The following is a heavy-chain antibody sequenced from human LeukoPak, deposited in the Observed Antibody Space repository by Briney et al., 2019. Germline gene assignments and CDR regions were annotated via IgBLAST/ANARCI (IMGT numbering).Heavy chain of an antibody. J-gene: IGHJ4*02. V-gene: IGHV1-69*04. D-gene: IGHD3-10*01. CDR2: IIPILGIA. CDR1: GGTFSSYA. CDR3: ARELYGSGSYYTRYFDY. Sequence: ASVKVSCKASGGTFSSYAISWVRQAPGQGLEWMGRIIPILGIANYAQKFQGRVTITADKSTSTAYMELSSLRSEDTAVYYCARELYGSGSYYTRYFDYRGQGTLVTVSS.